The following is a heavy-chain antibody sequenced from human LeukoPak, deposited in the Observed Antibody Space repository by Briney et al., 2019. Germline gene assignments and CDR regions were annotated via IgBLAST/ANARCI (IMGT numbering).Heavy chain of an antibody. CDR2: ISSSGSTI. Sequence: GGSLRLSYAASGFTFSDYYMSWIRQAPGKGLEWVSYISSSGSTIYYADSVKGRFTISRDNAKNSLYLQMNSLRAEDTAVYYCARRRYNWNAIDYWGQGTLVTVSS. J-gene: IGHJ4*02. CDR3: ARRRYNWNAIDY. V-gene: IGHV3-11*01. D-gene: IGHD1-20*01. CDR1: GFTFSDYY.